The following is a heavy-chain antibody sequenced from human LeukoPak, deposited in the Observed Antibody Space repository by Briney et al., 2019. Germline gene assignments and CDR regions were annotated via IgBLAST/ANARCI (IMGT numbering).Heavy chain of an antibody. CDR3: ARHRSPPSYGDYGNWFDP. J-gene: IGHJ5*02. V-gene: IGHV4-61*05. D-gene: IGHD4-17*01. CDR1: GGSINSSDYY. CDR2: VYYSGIT. Sequence: KSSETLSLTCTVSGGSINSSDYYWGWIRQPPGKGLEWIGYVYYSGITNYNPSLKSRVTISVDTSKNQFSLKLSSVTAADTAVYYCARHRSPPSYGDYGNWFDPWGQGTLVTVSS.